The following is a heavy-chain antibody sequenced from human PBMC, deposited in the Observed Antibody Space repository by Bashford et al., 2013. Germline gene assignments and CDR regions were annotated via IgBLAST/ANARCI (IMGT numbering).Heavy chain of an antibody. CDR3: ARGPMIVVVINPGEPYYYYYYGMDV. J-gene: IGHJ6*02. V-gene: IGHV4-34*01. CDR1: GGSFSGYY. CDR2: INHSGST. Sequence: LLYSSETLSLTCAVYGGSFSGYYWSWIRQPPGKGLEWIGEINHSGSTNYNPSLKSRVTISVDTSKNQFSLKLSSVTAADTAVYYCARGPMIVVVINPGEPYYYYYYGMDVWGQGTTVTVSS. D-gene: IGHD3-22*01.